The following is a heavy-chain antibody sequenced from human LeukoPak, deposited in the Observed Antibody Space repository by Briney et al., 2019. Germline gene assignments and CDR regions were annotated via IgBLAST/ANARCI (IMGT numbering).Heavy chain of an antibody. D-gene: IGHD2-21*02. Sequence: PGGSLRLSCAASAFSLNAYNMNWVRQAPGKGLEWVSSISYTGTYIYYADSVKGRFTISGDNAKNTVYLQMNSLRADDTAVYYCTTNYDGDSNYWGQGTLVTVSS. CDR2: ISYTGTYI. CDR3: TTNYDGDSNY. V-gene: IGHV3-21*01. J-gene: IGHJ4*02. CDR1: AFSLNAYN.